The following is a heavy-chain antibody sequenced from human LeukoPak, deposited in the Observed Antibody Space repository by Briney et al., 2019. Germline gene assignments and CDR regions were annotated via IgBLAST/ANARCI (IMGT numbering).Heavy chain of an antibody. Sequence: SETLSLTCTVSGGSISSYYWSWIRQPPGKGLEWIGYIYYSGSTNYNPSLKSRVTISVDTSENQFSLKLSSVTAADTAVYYCARGPYDFWSGYLYYYYGMDVWGQGTTVTVSS. CDR1: GGSISSYY. CDR2: IYYSGST. D-gene: IGHD3-3*01. J-gene: IGHJ6*02. CDR3: ARGPYDFWSGYLYYYYGMDV. V-gene: IGHV4-59*01.